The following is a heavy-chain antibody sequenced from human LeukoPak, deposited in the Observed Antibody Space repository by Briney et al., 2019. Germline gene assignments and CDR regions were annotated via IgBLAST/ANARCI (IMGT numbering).Heavy chain of an antibody. V-gene: IGHV3-48*01. CDR1: GSTFSSYS. CDR2: ISSSSSTI. Sequence: GGSLRLSCAASGSTFSSYSMNWVRQAPGKGLEWVSYISSSSSTIYYADSVKGRFAISRDNAKNSLYLQMNSLRAEDTAVYYCARAGRYFDWLDLFDAFDIWGQGTMVTVSS. J-gene: IGHJ3*02. D-gene: IGHD3-9*01. CDR3: ARAGRYFDWLDLFDAFDI.